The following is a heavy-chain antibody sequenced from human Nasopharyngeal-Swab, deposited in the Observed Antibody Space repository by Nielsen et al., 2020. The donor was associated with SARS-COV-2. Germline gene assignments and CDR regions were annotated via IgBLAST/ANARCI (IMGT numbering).Heavy chain of an antibody. J-gene: IGHJ6*02. V-gene: IGHV4-39*07. CDR1: GGSISSSSYY. Sequence: GSLRLSCTVSGGSISSSSYYWGWIRQPPGKGLEWIGSIYYSGSTYYNPSLKSRVTISVDTSKNQFSLKLSSVTAADTAVYYCARLKGTGGDYATYMDVWGQGTTVTVSS. D-gene: IGHD4-17*01. CDR3: ARLKGTGGDYATYMDV. CDR2: IYYSGST.